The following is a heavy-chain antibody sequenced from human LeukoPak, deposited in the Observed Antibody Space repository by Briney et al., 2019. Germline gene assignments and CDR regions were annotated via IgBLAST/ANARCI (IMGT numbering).Heavy chain of an antibody. J-gene: IGHJ3*02. CDR1: GDSISTGSYS. CDR2: ISYIGNT. CDR3: ASLRTNGPPDCFDM. V-gene: IGHV4-39*01. D-gene: IGHD1-14*01. Sequence: PSETLSLTCTVSGDSISTGSYSWVWIRQPPGKGLEYIANISYIGNTEYNPSLKSRVTISVDTSKNQFSLNLSSVTAADTAVYFCASLRTNGPPDCFDMWGQGTMVTVSS.